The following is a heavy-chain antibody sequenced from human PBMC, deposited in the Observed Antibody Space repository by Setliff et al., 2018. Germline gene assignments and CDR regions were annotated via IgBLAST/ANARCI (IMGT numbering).Heavy chain of an antibody. J-gene: IGHJ6*03. V-gene: IGHV4-39*07. Sequence: SETLSLTCTVSGGSISSGVYYWGWIRQPPGKGLEWIGRIYHGGKTYYNPSLKSRVTISLDTSNNQFSLSLSSVTAADTAVYYCARAISGWYSAHYYYMDVWGKGTTVTVSS. CDR3: ARAISGWYSAHYYYMDV. D-gene: IGHD6-19*01. CDR2: IYHGGKT. CDR1: GGSISSGVYY.